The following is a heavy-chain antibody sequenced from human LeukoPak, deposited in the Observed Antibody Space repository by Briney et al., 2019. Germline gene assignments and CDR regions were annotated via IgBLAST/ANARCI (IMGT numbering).Heavy chain of an antibody. J-gene: IGHJ4*02. CDR1: GYTFTSYA. CDR2: INAGNGNT. Sequence: ASVKVSCKASGYTFTSYAMLWVRQAPGQRLEWMGWINAGNGNTKYSQKFQGRVTITRDTSASTAYMELSSLRSEDTAVYYCARAGWSCSSTSCYALFDYWGQGTLVTVPS. CDR3: ARAGWSCSSTSCYALFDY. D-gene: IGHD2-2*01. V-gene: IGHV1-3*01.